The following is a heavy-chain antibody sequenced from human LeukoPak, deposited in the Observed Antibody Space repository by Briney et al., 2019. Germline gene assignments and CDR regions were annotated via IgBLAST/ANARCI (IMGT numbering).Heavy chain of an antibody. Sequence: SETLSLTCAVYGGSFSGYYWGWIRQPPGKGLEWIGNIFYSGSTYYSPSLRSRVTISLDTSRNQFSLKLSSVTAADTAVYYCAKSNGYGLVDIWGQGTMVTVSS. CDR1: GGSFSGYY. CDR3: AKSNGYGLVDI. J-gene: IGHJ3*02. D-gene: IGHD3-10*01. V-gene: IGHV4-34*12. CDR2: IFYSGST.